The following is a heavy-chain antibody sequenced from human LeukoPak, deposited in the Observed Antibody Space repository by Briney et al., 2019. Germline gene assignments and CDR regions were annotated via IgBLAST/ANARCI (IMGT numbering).Heavy chain of an antibody. V-gene: IGHV4-59*01. J-gene: IGHJ6*03. CDR2: IYYSGST. CDR1: GGSISSYY. Sequence: SETLSLTCTVSGGSISSYYWSWIRQPPGKGLEWIGYIYYSGSTNYNPSLKSRVIISLDTSKNQLPLKLSYVTAADTAVYYCARAVQLERPPPLIGYYYMDVWGKGTTVTVSS. CDR3: ARAVQLERPPPLIGYYYMDV. D-gene: IGHD1-1*01.